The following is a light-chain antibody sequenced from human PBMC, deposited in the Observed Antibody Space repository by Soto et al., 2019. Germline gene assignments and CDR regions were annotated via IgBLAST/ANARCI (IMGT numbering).Light chain of an antibody. V-gene: IGKV1-33*01. Sequence: DLQMTQSPSSLSASVGDRVTITCQASQDIKNYLNWYQQKSGKAPKLLIYDASDLETGVPSRFSGSGSGTDFTFTINSLQPEYIATYYCQQYYNLPLTFGGGTKVEIK. CDR1: QDIKNY. CDR2: DAS. CDR3: QQYYNLPLT. J-gene: IGKJ4*01.